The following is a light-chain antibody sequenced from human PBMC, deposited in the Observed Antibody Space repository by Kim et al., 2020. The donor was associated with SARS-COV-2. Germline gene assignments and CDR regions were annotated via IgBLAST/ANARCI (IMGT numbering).Light chain of an antibody. J-gene: IGLJ3*02. CDR2: TTN. Sequence: PGGTVTLTCASSTGAVATGYYPNWFQQKPGQAPRTLIFTTNNKHSWTPARFSGSLLGGKAALTLSGVQPEDEAEDCCLLMDGDAWVFGGGTQLTVL. CDR3: LLMDGDAWV. V-gene: IGLV7-43*01. CDR1: TGAVATGYY.